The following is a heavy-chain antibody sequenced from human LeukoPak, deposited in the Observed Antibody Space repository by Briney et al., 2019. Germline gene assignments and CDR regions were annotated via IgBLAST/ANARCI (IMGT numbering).Heavy chain of an antibody. D-gene: IGHD3-22*01. CDR2: ISGSSSYI. J-gene: IGHJ3*02. CDR3: ARDSPMIGYAFDI. CDR1: GFTFSSYS. Sequence: PGGSLRLPCAASGFTFSSYSMNWVRQAPGKGLEWVSSISGSSSYIYYADSVKGRFTISRDNAKNSLYLQMNSLRAEDTTVYYCARDSPMIGYAFDIWGQGTMVTVSS. V-gene: IGHV3-21*01.